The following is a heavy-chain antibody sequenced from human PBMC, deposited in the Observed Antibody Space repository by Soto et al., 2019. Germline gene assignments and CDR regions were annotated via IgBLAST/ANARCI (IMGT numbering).Heavy chain of an antibody. J-gene: IGHJ6*02. CDR3: VRYRSRDYYYGMDV. CDR1: GYSFDNYW. D-gene: IGHD1-26*01. Sequence: PGESPKTPCKGPGYSFDNYWIGWVRQMPGKGLEWMAIIYPGDSDRRYSPSFQGQVTISADQSISTAYLQWSSLKASDTANYYCVRYRSRDYYYGMDVWGQGTSVTVSS. V-gene: IGHV5-51*01. CDR2: IYPGDSDR.